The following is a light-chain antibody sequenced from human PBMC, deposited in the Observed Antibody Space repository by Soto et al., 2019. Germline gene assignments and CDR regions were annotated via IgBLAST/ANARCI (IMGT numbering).Light chain of an antibody. CDR3: QRYNNWPLT. CDR1: QSISSSY. Sequence: ALTQSPGTLSLSPGERATLSCRASQSISSSYLAWYQQNAGQAPRLLIYGASSRATGVPDRFSASGSGTDFTLTINRLEPEDFAVYYCQRYNNWPLTFGGGTKVESK. CDR2: GAS. V-gene: IGKV3-20*01. J-gene: IGKJ4*01.